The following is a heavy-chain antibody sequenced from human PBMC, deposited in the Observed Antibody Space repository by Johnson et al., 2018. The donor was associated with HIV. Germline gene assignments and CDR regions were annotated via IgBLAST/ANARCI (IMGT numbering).Heavy chain of an antibody. D-gene: IGHD3-10*01. CDR3: AKVWGFYYGQYHDAFDI. V-gene: IGHV3-30*18. Sequence: QVQLVESGGGVVHPGGSLRLSCAVSGIIFSHYGMHWVRQAPGKGLEWVALISYDGSNKYYADSVKGRFTISRDNSKNTLYLQMNSLRAEDTAVYYCAKVWGFYYGQYHDAFDIWGQGTMVTVSS. CDR1: GIIFSHYG. CDR2: ISYDGSNK. J-gene: IGHJ3*02.